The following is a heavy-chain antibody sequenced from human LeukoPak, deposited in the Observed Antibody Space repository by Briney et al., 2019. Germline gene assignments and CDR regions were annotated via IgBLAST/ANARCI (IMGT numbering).Heavy chain of an antibody. CDR1: GFTFSSYA. J-gene: IGHJ4*02. D-gene: IGHD3-10*01. V-gene: IGHV3-64*01. Sequence: GGSLRLSCAASGFTFSSYAMHWGRQAPGKGLEYVSAISSNGGSTYYANSVKGRFTISRDNSKNMLYLQMGSLRAEDMAVYYCARAPNYYYGSGSYFGYWGQGTLVTVSS. CDR2: ISSNGGST. CDR3: ARAPNYYYGSGSYFGY.